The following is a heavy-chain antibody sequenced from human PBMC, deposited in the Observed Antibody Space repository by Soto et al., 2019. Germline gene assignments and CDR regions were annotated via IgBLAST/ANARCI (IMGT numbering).Heavy chain of an antibody. J-gene: IGHJ5*02. D-gene: IGHD4-17*01. CDR3: ARGGHGDYDPSNWFDP. CDR2: INAGNGNT. V-gene: IGHV1-3*01. Sequence: ASVKVSCKASGYTFTSYAMHWVRQAPGQRLEWMGWINAGNGNTKYSQKFQGRVTITRDTSASTAYMELSSLRSEDTAVYYCARGGHGDYDPSNWFDPWGQGTLVTVSS. CDR1: GYTFTSYA.